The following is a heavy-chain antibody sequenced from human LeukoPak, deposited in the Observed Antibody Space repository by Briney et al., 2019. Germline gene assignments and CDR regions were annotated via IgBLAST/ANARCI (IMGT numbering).Heavy chain of an antibody. Sequence: PGGSLRLSCAASGFTFSDYYMSWIRQAPGKGLEWVSYISSSGSTSYYADSVKGRFTISRDNAKNSLYLQMNSLRVEDTAVYYCAARKSSGSYYNGYDYWGQGTLVTVSS. CDR1: GFTFSDYY. J-gene: IGHJ4*02. V-gene: IGHV3-11*01. CDR3: AARKSSGSYYNGYDY. CDR2: ISSSGSTS. D-gene: IGHD3-10*01.